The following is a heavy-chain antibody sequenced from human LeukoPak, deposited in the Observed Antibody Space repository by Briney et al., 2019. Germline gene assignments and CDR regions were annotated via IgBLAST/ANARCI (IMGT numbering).Heavy chain of an antibody. CDR2: INTNTGNP. CDR3: AREEDPLVWFGEFSAAFDI. V-gene: IGHV7-4-1*02. Sequence: ASVKVSCKASGYAFTNYAMNWVRQAPGQGLEWLGWINTNTGNPTYAQGFTGRFVFSLDTSVSTAYLQISSLKAEDTAVYYCAREEDPLVWFGEFSAAFDIWGQGTMVTVSS. J-gene: IGHJ3*02. D-gene: IGHD3-10*01. CDR1: GYAFTNYA.